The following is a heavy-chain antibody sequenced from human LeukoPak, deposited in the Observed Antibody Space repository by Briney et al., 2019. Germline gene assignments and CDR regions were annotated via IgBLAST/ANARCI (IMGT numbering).Heavy chain of an antibody. V-gene: IGHV1-2*02. CDR1: GYIFSAYN. Sequence: GASVKVSCKASGYIFSAYNIHWVRQAPGQGLEWMGWINLNTGDTYYADNFQGRVTMTRDTSISAVYMELSRLRSDDTAMYYCARNMTYYGNDYWGQGTLITVSS. D-gene: IGHD3-10*01. CDR2: INLNTGDT. CDR3: ARNMTYYGNDY. J-gene: IGHJ4*02.